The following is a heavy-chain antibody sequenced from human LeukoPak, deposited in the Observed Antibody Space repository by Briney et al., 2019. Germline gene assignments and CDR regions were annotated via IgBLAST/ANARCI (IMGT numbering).Heavy chain of an antibody. CDR3: ARDTYDILTGYYNWAFDI. D-gene: IGHD3-9*01. J-gene: IGHJ3*02. Sequence: GSVKGRFNISRDNAKDSLYLQMYSLRAEDTAVYYCARDTYDILTGYYNWAFDIWGQGTMVTVSS. V-gene: IGHV3-7*01.